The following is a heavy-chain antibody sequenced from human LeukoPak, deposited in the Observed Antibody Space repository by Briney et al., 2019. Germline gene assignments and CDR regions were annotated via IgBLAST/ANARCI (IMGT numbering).Heavy chain of an antibody. J-gene: IGHJ4*02. CDR2: FSPDVHTE. V-gene: IGHV3-30*18. CDR3: AKINNDDDY. D-gene: IGHD1/OR15-1a*01. Sequence: AAFSPDVHTEYYIDSVKGRFTISRDNSKNMIYLQMNSLRREDSAVYFCAKINNDDDYWGQGTLVTVSS.